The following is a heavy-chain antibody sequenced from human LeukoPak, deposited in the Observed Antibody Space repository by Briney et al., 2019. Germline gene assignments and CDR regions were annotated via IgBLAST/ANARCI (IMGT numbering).Heavy chain of an antibody. CDR1: GYTFTGYY. Sequence: GASVKVSCKASGYTFTGYYMHWVRQAPGQGLEWMGRINPNSGGTNYAQKFQGRVTMTRDTSISTAYMELSRLRSDDTAVSYCARDLKRELGWFDPWGQGTLVTVSS. D-gene: IGHD1-26*01. V-gene: IGHV1-2*06. CDR2: INPNSGGT. J-gene: IGHJ5*02. CDR3: ARDLKRELGWFDP.